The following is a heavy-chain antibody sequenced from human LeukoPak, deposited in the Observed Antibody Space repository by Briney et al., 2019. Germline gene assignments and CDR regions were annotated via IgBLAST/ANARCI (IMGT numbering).Heavy chain of an antibody. CDR2: ISYDGSNK. CDR3: AKDRRDGGYPYYFDY. D-gene: IGHD5-12*01. V-gene: IGHV3-30*18. Sequence: GRSLRLSCAASGFTFSSYGVHWVRQAPGKGLEWVAVISYDGSNKYYADSVKGRFTISRDNSKNTLYLQMNSLRAEDTAVYYCAKDRRDGGYPYYFDYWGQGTLVTVSS. J-gene: IGHJ4*02. CDR1: GFTFSSYG.